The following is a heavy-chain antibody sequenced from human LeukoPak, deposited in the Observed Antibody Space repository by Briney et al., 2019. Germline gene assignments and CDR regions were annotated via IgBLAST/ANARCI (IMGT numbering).Heavy chain of an antibody. J-gene: IGHJ4*02. D-gene: IGHD6-13*01. CDR1: GFTFSSYG. CDR3: ARGGSSWSYYFDY. Sequence: QPGGSLRLSCAASGFTFSSYGMHWVRQAPGKGLEWVAVIWYDGSNKYYADSVKGRFTISRDNSKNTLYLQMNSLRAEDTAVYYCARGGSSWSYYFDYWGQGTLVTVSS. V-gene: IGHV3-33*01. CDR2: IWYDGSNK.